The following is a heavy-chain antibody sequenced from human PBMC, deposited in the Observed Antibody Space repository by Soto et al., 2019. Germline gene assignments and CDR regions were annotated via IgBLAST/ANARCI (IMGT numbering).Heavy chain of an antibody. CDR2: ISYDGSNK. CDR3: AKDRYYDILTGLDY. V-gene: IGHV3-30*18. D-gene: IGHD3-9*01. Sequence: GGSLRLSCAASGSTFRSYGMHWVRQAPGKGLEWVAAISYDGSNKNYVDSVKGRFTISRDNSENTLYLQMNSLRAEDAAVYYCAKDRYYDILTGLDYWGQGTLVTVSS. CDR1: GSTFRSYG. J-gene: IGHJ4*02.